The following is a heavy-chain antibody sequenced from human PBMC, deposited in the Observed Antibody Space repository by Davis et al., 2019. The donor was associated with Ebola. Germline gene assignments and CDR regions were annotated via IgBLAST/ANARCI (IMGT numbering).Heavy chain of an antibody. CDR1: GFTFSSYS. Sequence: GESLKISCAASGFTFSSYSMNWVRQAPGKGLEWVSYISSSSSTIYYADSVKGRFTISRDNAKNSLYLQMNSLRDEDTAVYYCARGSPAGTGYYYYGMDVWGQGTTVTVSS. CDR3: ARGSPAGTGYYYYGMDV. V-gene: IGHV3-48*02. D-gene: IGHD1-26*01. CDR2: ISSSSSTI. J-gene: IGHJ6*02.